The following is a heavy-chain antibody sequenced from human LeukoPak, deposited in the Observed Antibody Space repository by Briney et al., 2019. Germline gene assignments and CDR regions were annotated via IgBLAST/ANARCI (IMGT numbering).Heavy chain of an antibody. J-gene: IGHJ5*02. CDR3: VRDGSEWSRDL. D-gene: IGHD2-15*01. CDR1: GFTFSPYG. V-gene: IGHV3-21*01. Sequence: GGSLRLSCEASGFTFSPYGMTWVRQAPGKGLEWVSTISYDSRSIGYADSVKGRFTISRDNAKSSTFLQMNSLRVEDTAVYYCVRDGSEWSRDLWGQGTLVTVSS. CDR2: ISYDSRSI.